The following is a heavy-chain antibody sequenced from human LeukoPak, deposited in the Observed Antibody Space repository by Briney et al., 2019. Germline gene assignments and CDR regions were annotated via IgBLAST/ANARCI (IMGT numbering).Heavy chain of an antibody. V-gene: IGHV4-4*07. J-gene: IGHJ4*02. D-gene: IGHD5-24*01. CDR1: GGSISSYY. CDR2: IYTSGST. Sequence: SETLSLTCTVSGGSISSYYWSWIRQPAGKGLEWIRRIYTSGSTNYNPSLKSRVTMSVDTSKNQFSLKLSSVTAADTAVYYCASERPDGMNDYWGQGTLVTVSS. CDR3: ASERPDGMNDY.